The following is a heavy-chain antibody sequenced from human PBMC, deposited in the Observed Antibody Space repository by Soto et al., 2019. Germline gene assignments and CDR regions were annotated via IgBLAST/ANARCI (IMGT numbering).Heavy chain of an antibody. J-gene: IGHJ3*02. D-gene: IGHD1-26*01. CDR3: AKGLLAIVGTTLPRDAFNI. CDR2: ISHDGSYK. Sequence: QVQLVESGGGVVQPGRSLRLSCAASGFSFTTYVMHWLRQAPGKGLEWVAVISHDGSYKYYGDAVKGRFTISRDTSKNAVYLEMNSLRPEDTAVYYCAKGLLAIVGTTLPRDAFNIWGQGTMVTVSS. V-gene: IGHV3-30*18. CDR1: GFSFTTYV.